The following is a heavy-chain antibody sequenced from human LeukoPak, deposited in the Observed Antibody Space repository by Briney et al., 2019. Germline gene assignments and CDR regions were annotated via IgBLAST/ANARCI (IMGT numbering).Heavy chain of an antibody. J-gene: IGHJ6*03. D-gene: IGHD1-26*01. Sequence: GGSLRLSCAASGFHFNIYWMSCVRQAPGKGLEWVANIKQYGSEKYYADSVKGRFTISRDNAKNSLYLQMNSLRAEDTAVYYCARDQTKWEPLRRRDYYYMDVWGKGTTVTVSS. V-gene: IGHV3-7*01. CDR1: GFHFNIYW. CDR3: ARDQTKWEPLRRRDYYYMDV. CDR2: IKQYGSEK.